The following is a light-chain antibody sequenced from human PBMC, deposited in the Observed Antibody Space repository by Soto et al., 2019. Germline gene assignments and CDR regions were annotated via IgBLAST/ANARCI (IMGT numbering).Light chain of an antibody. Sequence: EIVLTQSPATLSLSPGERATLSCRASQSVITYLAWYQQKPGQAPRLLIYDASKRATGIPARFSGSESGTDFTLTISSLEPEDFAVYYCQQRSNWPPTWTFGQGTKVEI. CDR3: QQRSNWPPTWT. J-gene: IGKJ1*01. V-gene: IGKV3-11*01. CDR2: DAS. CDR1: QSVITY.